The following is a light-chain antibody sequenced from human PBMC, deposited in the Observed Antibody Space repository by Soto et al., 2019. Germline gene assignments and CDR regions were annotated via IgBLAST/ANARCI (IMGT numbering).Light chain of an antibody. CDR1: QGISKW. CDR2: GAS. J-gene: IGKJ1*01. CDR3: QQYNSYDMWS. Sequence: DIQMTQSTATMSASVGHRVTITCRASQGISKWLAWYQQKPGKAPKLLIYGASSLESWVPSRVSGSGSGTEFTLTISSLQPDDFATYFCQQYNSYDMWSFGQGTKV. V-gene: IGKV1-5*01.